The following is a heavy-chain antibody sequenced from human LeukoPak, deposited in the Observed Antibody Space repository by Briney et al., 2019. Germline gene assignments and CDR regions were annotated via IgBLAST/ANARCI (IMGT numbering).Heavy chain of an antibody. J-gene: IGHJ4*02. CDR3: ARDPSNSSGWYIFFDF. CDR1: GYTFTGYC. V-gene: IGHV1-2*02. CDR2: INPNSGGT. D-gene: IGHD6-19*01. Sequence: GASVKVSCKASGYTFTGYCMHWVRQAPGQGLEWMGWINPNSGGTNYAQKFQGRVTMTRDTSTNTAYMELRSLRSDDTAVYYCARDPSNSSGWYIFFDFWGQGTLVAVSS.